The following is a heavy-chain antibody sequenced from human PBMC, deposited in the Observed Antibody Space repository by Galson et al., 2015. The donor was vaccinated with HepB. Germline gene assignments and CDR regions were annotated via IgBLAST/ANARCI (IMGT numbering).Heavy chain of an antibody. CDR2: IYYSGTT. CDR1: GGSISSSNYF. D-gene: IGHD3-22*01. J-gene: IGHJ4*02. V-gene: IGHV4-39*01. CDR3: VRRRYSGGYYHFDY. Sequence: SETLSLTCTVSGGSISSSNYFWAWIRQPPGKGLEWIGSIYYSGTTYYSPSFESRVTLSIDTSKNQSSLKLTSVNAADTAVYYCVRRRYSGGYYHFDYWSQGTLVTVPS.